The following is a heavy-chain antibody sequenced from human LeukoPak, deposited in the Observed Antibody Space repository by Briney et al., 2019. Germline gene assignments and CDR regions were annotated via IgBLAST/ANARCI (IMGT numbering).Heavy chain of an antibody. CDR3: ARDRPSRELRLDY. D-gene: IGHD3-10*01. CDR2: ISNSGSG. CDR1: GGSIASHY. J-gene: IGHJ4*02. V-gene: IGHV4-59*11. Sequence: SETLSLTCTVSGGSIASHYWSWIRQPPGKGLEWIGYISNSGSGSNNPSLNSRVAISVDTSKNQFTLELRSVTAADTAVYYCARDRPSRELRLDYWGQGTLVTVSS.